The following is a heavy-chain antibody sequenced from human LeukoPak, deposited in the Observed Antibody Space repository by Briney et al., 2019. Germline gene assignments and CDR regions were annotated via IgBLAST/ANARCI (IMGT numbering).Heavy chain of an antibody. CDR3: ARVSLGYCSGGSCYGSIIGVYYYGMDV. CDR1: GGSISSGGYY. D-gene: IGHD2-15*01. J-gene: IGHJ6*02. Sequence: SETLSLTCTVSGGSISSGGYYWSWIRQHPGKGLEWIGYIYYSGSTYYNPSLKSRVTISVDTSKNQFSLKLSSVTAADTAVYYCARVSLGYCSGGSCYGSIIGVYYYGMDVWGQGTTVTVSS. V-gene: IGHV4-31*03. CDR2: IYYSGST.